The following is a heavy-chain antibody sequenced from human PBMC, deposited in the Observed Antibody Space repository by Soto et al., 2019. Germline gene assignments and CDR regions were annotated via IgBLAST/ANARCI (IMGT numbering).Heavy chain of an antibody. Sequence: VASVKVSCKASGGTFSTSSINWVRQAPGQGLEWMGWISAYNGNTDYAQKLQGRVTMTTDTSTSTAYMELRSLRSDDTAVYYCARDKGYYYDSSGYYPYYYGMDVWGQGTTVTVSS. D-gene: IGHD3-22*01. CDR1: GGTFSTSS. CDR3: ARDKGYYYDSSGYYPYYYGMDV. J-gene: IGHJ6*02. CDR2: ISAYNGNT. V-gene: IGHV1-18*01.